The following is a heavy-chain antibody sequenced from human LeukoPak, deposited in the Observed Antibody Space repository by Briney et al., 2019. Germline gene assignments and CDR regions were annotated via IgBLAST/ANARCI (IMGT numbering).Heavy chain of an antibody. CDR1: GGSISSYY. CDR2: IYYSGST. J-gene: IGHJ6*02. Sequence: SETLSLTCTVSGGSISSYYWSWIRQPPGKGLEWIGYIYYSGSTNYNPSLKSRVTISVDTSKNQFSLKLSSVTAADTAVYYCAETMVRGVIQDVWGQGTTVTVSS. CDR3: AETMVRGVIQDV. V-gene: IGHV4-59*01. D-gene: IGHD3-10*01.